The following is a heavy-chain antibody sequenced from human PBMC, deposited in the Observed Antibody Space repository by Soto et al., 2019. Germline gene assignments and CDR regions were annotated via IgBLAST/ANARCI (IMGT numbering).Heavy chain of an antibody. CDR3: AGSQTTVTSYDY. D-gene: IGHD4-17*01. CDR1: GGSISSSSYY. V-gene: IGHV4-30-2*01. J-gene: IGHJ4*02. Sequence: PSETLSLTCTVSGGSISSSSYYWGWIRQPPGKGLEWIGYIYHSGSTYYNPSLKSRVTISVDRSKNQFSLKLSSVTAADTAVYYCAGSQTTVTSYDYWGQGTLVTVSS. CDR2: IYHSGST.